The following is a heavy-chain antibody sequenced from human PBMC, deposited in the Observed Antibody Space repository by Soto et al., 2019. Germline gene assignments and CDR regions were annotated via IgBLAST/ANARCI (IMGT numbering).Heavy chain of an antibody. CDR1: GFTFISYE. D-gene: IGHD3-10*01. J-gene: IGHJ4*02. V-gene: IGHV3-48*03. CDR3: ARGVYGSGKGLPS. Sequence: LRLSFAASGFTFISYEMNWVRQAPGKGLEWVSYISSSGSTIYYADPVKGRFTISRDNAKNSLYLQMNSLRAEDTAVYYCARGVYGSGKGLPSWGQGTLVTVSS. CDR2: ISSSGSTI.